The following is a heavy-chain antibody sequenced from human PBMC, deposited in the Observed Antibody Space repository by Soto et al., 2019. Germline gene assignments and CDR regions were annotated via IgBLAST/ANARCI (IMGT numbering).Heavy chain of an antibody. J-gene: IGHJ4*02. CDR2: INSDGRDT. Sequence: GSLRLSCAATGFTFSSLWMYWVRQDPGKGLVWVAGINSDGRDTRYADSVKGRFTISRDNAKNTLYLQMNSLRAEDTAVYYCASYNWPATSDYWGQGTLVTVSS. CDR3: ASYNWPATSDY. D-gene: IGHD1-26*01. CDR1: GFTFSSLW. V-gene: IGHV3-74*01.